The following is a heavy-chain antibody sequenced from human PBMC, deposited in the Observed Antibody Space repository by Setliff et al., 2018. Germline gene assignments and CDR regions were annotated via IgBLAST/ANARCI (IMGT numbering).Heavy chain of an antibody. CDR3: ARAGQLDYFQH. Sequence: ASVKVSCKASGYTFIGYYMYWVRQAPGQGLEWMGRINPNSGGTEYAQKFQGRVTMTRDTSISTVYMEPSSLRSDDTAVYYCARAGQLDYFQHWGQGTLVTVSS. CDR2: INPNSGGT. J-gene: IGHJ1*01. D-gene: IGHD6-13*01. V-gene: IGHV1-2*06. CDR1: GYTFIGYY.